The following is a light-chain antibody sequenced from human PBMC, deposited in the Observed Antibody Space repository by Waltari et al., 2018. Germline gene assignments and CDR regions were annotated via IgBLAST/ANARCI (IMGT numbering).Light chain of an antibody. J-gene: IGKJ4*01. CDR2: EAS. CDR1: QIISTY. Sequence: IVLTQSPATLSLSRGERATLSCRGSQIISTYVAWYQQKPGQAPRLLIYEASNRASGIPARFSGSGSATDFTLTISSLEPEDVAVYYCQQRSDLPLAFGGGTKVEI. CDR3: QQRSDLPLA. V-gene: IGKV3-11*01.